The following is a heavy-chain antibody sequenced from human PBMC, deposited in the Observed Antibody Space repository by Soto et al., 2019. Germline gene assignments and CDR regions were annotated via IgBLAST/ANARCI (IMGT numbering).Heavy chain of an antibody. Sequence: GASVKVSCKASGYTISSYGLSCVRQAPGQGLEWMGGISPSFGTPNYARKFQGRVTITADESTSTAYMELSSLTSEDTAVYYCARDYDNWSFDYWGQGTLVTVSS. CDR2: ISPSFGTP. J-gene: IGHJ4*02. V-gene: IGHV1-69*13. CDR3: ARDYDNWSFDY. CDR1: GYTISSYG. D-gene: IGHD1-20*01.